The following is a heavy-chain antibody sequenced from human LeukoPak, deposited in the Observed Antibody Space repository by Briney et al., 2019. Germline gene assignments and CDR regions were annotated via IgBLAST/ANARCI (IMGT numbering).Heavy chain of an antibody. Sequence: PGGSLRLSCAASGFTFSSYWMSWVRQAPGKGLEWVANINQDGSEKYYVDSVKGRFTMSRDNAKNSLYLQMNSLRAEDTAVYYCARHRGYSYGYCDYWGQGTLVTVSS. CDR1: GFTFSSYW. CDR2: INQDGSEK. V-gene: IGHV3-7*01. CDR3: ARHRGYSYGYCDY. D-gene: IGHD5-18*01. J-gene: IGHJ4*02.